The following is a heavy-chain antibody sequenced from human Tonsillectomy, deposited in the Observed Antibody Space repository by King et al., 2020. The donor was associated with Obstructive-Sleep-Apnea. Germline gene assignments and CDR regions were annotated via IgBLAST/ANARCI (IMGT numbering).Heavy chain of an antibody. V-gene: IGHV3-11*01. Sequence: VQLVESGGGLVKPGGSLRLSCAASGFTFSDYYMNWIRQAPGKGLEWVSYISSSSNTIYYADSVKGRFTISRDNAENSLYLQMNSLRAEDTAVYYCARDVPGSYYDSSGDRNPRADYYGMDVWGQGTTVTVSS. CDR2: ISSSSNTI. J-gene: IGHJ6*02. CDR3: ARDVPGSYYDSSGDRNPRADYYGMDV. CDR1: GFTFSDYY. D-gene: IGHD3-22*01.